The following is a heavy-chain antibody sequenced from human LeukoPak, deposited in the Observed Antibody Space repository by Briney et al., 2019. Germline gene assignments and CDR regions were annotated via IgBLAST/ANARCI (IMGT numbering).Heavy chain of an antibody. Sequence: SETLSLTCAVSGYSISSGYYWGWIRQPPGQGLGWIGSIYHSGSTYYNPSLKSRVTISVDTSKNQFSLKLSSVTAADTAVYYCASSVYDILTGYYSTFDYWGQGTLVTVSS. D-gene: IGHD3-9*01. CDR2: IYHSGST. CDR1: GYSISSGYY. V-gene: IGHV4-38-2*01. CDR3: ASSVYDILTGYYSTFDY. J-gene: IGHJ4*02.